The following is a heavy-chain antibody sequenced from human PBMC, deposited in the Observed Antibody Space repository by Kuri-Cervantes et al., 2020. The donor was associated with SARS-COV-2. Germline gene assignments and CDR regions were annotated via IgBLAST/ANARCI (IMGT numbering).Heavy chain of an antibody. Sequence: GGSLRLSCAASGFTFSSYAMHWVRQAPGKGLEWVAVISYDGSNKYYADSVKGRFTISRDNSKNTLYLQMNSLRAEDTAIYYCARELGGSRDSWGQGTLVTVSS. CDR3: ARELGGSRDS. V-gene: IGHV3-30-3*01. CDR1: GFTFSSYA. J-gene: IGHJ4*02. CDR2: ISYDGSNK. D-gene: IGHD3-16*01.